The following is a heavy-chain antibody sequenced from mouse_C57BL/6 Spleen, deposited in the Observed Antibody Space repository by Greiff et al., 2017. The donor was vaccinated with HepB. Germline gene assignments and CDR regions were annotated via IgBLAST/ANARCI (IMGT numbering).Heavy chain of an antibody. CDR2: INPNNGGT. CDR1: GYTFTDYY. J-gene: IGHJ4*01. D-gene: IGHD1-1*01. V-gene: IGHV1-26*01. Sequence: EVQLQQSGPELVKPGASVKISCKASGYTFTDYYMNWVKQSHGKSLEWIGDINPNNGGTSYNQKFKGKATLTVDKSSSTAYMELRSLTSEDSAVYYGARREFITTGVDAMDYWGQGTSVTVSS. CDR3: ARREFITTGVDAMDY.